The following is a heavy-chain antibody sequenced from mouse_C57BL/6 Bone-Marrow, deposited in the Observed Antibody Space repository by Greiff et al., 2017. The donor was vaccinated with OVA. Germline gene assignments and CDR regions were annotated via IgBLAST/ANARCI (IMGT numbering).Heavy chain of an antibody. CDR2: ISYDGSN. CDR1: GYSITSGYY. D-gene: IGHD2-10*02. Sequence: ESGPGLVKPSQSLSLTCSVTGYSITSGYYWNWIRQFPGNKLEWMGYISYDGSNNYNPSLKNRISITRDTSKNQFFLKLNSVTTEDTATYYCARYGNYVRWYFDVWGTGTTVTVSS. CDR3: ARYGNYVRWYFDV. J-gene: IGHJ1*03. V-gene: IGHV3-6*01.